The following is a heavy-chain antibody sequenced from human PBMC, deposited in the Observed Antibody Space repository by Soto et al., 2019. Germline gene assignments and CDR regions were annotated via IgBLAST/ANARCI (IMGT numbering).Heavy chain of an antibody. D-gene: IGHD3-10*01. CDR1: GYTFSTIG. V-gene: IGHV1-18*01. CDR2: ISPHKGDT. CDR3: ARDLDPSGSYYTNY. J-gene: IGHJ4*02. Sequence: QVQLVQSGAEVKKPGASVTVSCKTSGYTFSTIGITWVRQAPGQGLGWMGWISPHKGDTYYAQRLQGRVTMTTDTSTSTAYMELRGLRSDDTAVYFCARDLDPSGSYYTNYWGQGTLVTVSS.